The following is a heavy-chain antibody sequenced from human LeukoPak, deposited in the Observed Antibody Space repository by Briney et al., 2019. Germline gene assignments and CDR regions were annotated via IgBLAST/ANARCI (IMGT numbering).Heavy chain of an antibody. CDR1: GDTLTSYY. D-gene: IGHD1-26*01. Sequence: ASLTVSCTPSGDTLTSYYMHWVRQAPGQGREWMGWINPISGGTNYAQHLQGTVTMTRDTSISTAYMELSRLRSDDTAVYYCARKGSGSYDYWGQGTLVTVSS. V-gene: IGHV1-2*02. CDR2: INPISGGT. J-gene: IGHJ4*02. CDR3: ARKGSGSYDY.